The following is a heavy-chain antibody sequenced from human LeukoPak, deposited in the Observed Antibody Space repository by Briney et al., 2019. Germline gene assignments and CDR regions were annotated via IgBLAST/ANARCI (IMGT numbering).Heavy chain of an antibody. CDR3: AREESIGSYQFLHDY. V-gene: IGHV1-18*01. CDR1: GYTFINYG. CDR2: IGPYNGNT. J-gene: IGHJ4*02. D-gene: IGHD1-26*01. Sequence: ASVKVSCKASGYTFINYGITWVRQAPGQGLERMGWIGPYNGNTKYLQKLQGRVTMTTDTSTSTAYMEVRSLRSDDTAVYYCAREESIGSYQFLHDYWGQGTLVTVSS.